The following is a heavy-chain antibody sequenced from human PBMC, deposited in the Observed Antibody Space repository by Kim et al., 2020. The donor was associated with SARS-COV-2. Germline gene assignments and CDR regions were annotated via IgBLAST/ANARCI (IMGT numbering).Heavy chain of an antibody. V-gene: IGHV6-1*01. J-gene: IGHJ4*02. CDR3: ARWTVYSSNTFDY. D-gene: IGHD2-2*01. Sequence: EYAVAVKRPITISADSSKNQFSLQLNSVTPEDTAVYYCARWTVYSSNTFDYWGQGTQVTVSS.